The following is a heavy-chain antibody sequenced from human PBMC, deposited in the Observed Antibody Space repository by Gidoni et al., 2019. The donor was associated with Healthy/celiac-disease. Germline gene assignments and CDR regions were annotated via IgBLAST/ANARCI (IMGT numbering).Heavy chain of an antibody. J-gene: IGHJ6*02. D-gene: IGHD3-10*01. CDR3: ATSMVRGVITYYYYGMDV. CDR1: GGTFSSYA. CDR2: IIPIFGTA. Sequence: QVQLVQSGAEVKKPGSSVKVSCKASGGTFSSYAISWVRQAPGQGLEWMGGIIPIFGTANYAQKFQGRVMITADKSTSTAYMELSSLRSEDTAVYYCATSMVRGVITYYYYGMDVWGQGTTVTVSS. V-gene: IGHV1-69*06.